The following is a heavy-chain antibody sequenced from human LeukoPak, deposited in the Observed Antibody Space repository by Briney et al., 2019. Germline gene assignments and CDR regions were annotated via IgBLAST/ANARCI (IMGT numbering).Heavy chain of an antibody. Sequence: SETLSLTCTVSGASFSSSPYFWGWVRQPPGKGLEWVGSVSDSGRSFYNPSLKSRVTISIDTFKNDFSLRLTSVAAADTAVYYCARAGSSIAARPPDYWGQGTLVIVSS. CDR2: VSDSGRS. CDR3: ARAGSSIAARPPDY. D-gene: IGHD6-6*01. J-gene: IGHJ4*02. CDR1: GASFSSSPYF. V-gene: IGHV4-39*07.